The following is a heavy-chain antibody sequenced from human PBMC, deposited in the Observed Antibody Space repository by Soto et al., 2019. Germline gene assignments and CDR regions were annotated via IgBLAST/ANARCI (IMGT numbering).Heavy chain of an antibody. Sequence: EVQLVESGGGLVKPGGSLRISCAASGFTFSRYNMNWVRQAPGKGLEWVSSVGTGSSYKYYADSVKGRFTVYRDNAKNSLYLQMNTLRADDTAVYYCAGESATGPVVDFWGQGTMVTVSS. CDR2: VGTGSSYK. J-gene: IGHJ3*01. V-gene: IGHV3-21*01. CDR3: AGESATGPVVDF. CDR1: GFTFSRYN.